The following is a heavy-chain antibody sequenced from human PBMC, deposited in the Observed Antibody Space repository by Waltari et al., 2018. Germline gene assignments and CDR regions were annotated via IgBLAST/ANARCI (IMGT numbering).Heavy chain of an antibody. CDR2: FEPEDGET. D-gene: IGHD1-26*01. CDR1: GYTLTELS. J-gene: IGHJ4*02. V-gene: IGHV1-24*01. Sequence: QVQLVQSGAEVKKPGASVKVSCKVSGYTLTELSIHWVRQAPGKGLEWMGGFEPEDGETIHTQKFQGRVTMTEDTSTCTAYMELSSLRSEDTAVYYCATDLVRTTVWGFDYWGQGTLVTVSS. CDR3: ATDLVRTTVWGFDY.